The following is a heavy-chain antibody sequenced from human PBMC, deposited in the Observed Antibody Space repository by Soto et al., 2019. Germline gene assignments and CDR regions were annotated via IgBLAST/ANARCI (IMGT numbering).Heavy chain of an antibody. D-gene: IGHD3-22*01. J-gene: IGHJ5*02. V-gene: IGHV3-23*01. CDR2: ISGSGGST. Sequence: EVRLLESGGGLVQPGGSLRLSCAASGFTFSSYAITWVRQAPGKGLEWVSVISGSGGSTYYADSVKDRFTISRDNSKNMFYLEMNSLRAEDTAAYYCAKGITMLVVVIKTWGQGTLVSVSS. CDR1: GFTFSSYA. CDR3: AKGITMLVVVIKT.